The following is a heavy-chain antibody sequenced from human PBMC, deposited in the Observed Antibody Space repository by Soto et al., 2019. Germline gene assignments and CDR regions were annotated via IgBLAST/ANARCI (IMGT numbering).Heavy chain of an antibody. CDR2: IYYSGDT. J-gene: IGHJ4*02. CDR3: ARQATTSWSY. Sequence: XXTLSLPCAVSGDTISSATYYWVFIRQPPGKGVEWIGSIYYSGDTYYSPSLKSRVTISLDASMNQSSLKLTSMSVADTAMYYCARQATTSWSYWGQGTLVTVSS. CDR1: GDTISSATYY. D-gene: IGHD2-2*01. V-gene: IGHV4-39*01.